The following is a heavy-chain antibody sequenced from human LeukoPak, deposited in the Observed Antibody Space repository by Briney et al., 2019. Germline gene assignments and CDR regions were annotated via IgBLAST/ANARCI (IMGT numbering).Heavy chain of an antibody. D-gene: IGHD1-26*01. Sequence: SETLSLTCDVSGGSVTSTNWWTWVRQPPGKGLEWIGEVHLDGRTNYNPSLKSRVTISVDTSKNQFSLKLSSVTAADTAVYYCARHPIVGATTGFDYWGQGTLVTVSS. J-gene: IGHJ4*02. V-gene: IGHV4-4*02. CDR1: GGSVTSTNW. CDR2: VHLDGRT. CDR3: ARHPIVGATTGFDY.